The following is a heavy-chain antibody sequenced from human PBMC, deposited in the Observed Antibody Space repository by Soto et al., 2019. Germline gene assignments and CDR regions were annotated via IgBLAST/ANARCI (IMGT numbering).Heavy chain of an antibody. J-gene: IGHJ6*02. D-gene: IGHD6-6*01. CDR1: GCTCSSYG. Sequence: VRLLRVWWGAAGCTCSSYGRRWVRQAQGKGLEWVAVISYDGSNKYYADSVKGRFTISRDNSKNTLYLQMNSLRAEDTAVYYCAKDMQYSSSSSGMDVWGQGTTVTVSS. CDR2: ISYDGSNK. V-gene: IGHV3-30*18. CDR3: AKDMQYSSSSSGMDV.